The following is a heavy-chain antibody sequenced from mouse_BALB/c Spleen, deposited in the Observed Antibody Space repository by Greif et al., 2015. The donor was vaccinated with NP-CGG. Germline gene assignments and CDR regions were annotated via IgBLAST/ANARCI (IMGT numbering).Heavy chain of an antibody. CDR1: GFTFSSYA. V-gene: IGHV5-9-4*01. D-gene: IGHD2-4*01. CDR2: ISSGGSYT. CDR3: ARDYDYVFAY. Sequence: EVQVVESGGGLVKPGGSLKLSCAASGFTFSSYAMSWVRQSPEKRLEWVAEISSGGSYTYYPDTVTGRFTISRDNAKNTLYLEMSSLRSEDTATYYCARDYDYVFAYWGQGTLVTVSA. J-gene: IGHJ3*01.